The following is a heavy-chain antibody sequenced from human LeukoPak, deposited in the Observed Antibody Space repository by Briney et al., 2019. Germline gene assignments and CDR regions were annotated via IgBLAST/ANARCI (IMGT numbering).Heavy chain of an antibody. D-gene: IGHD3-22*01. J-gene: IGHJ4*02. V-gene: IGHV1-18*01. CDR2: ISAYNGNT. CDR1: GYTFTSYG. Sequence: ASVKVSCKASGYTFTSYGISWVRQAPGQGLEWMGWISAYNGNTNYAQKLQGRVTMITDTSTSTAYMELRSLRSDDTAVYYCARDPHYYDSSGSLGFWGQGTLVTVSS. CDR3: ARDPHYYDSSGSLGF.